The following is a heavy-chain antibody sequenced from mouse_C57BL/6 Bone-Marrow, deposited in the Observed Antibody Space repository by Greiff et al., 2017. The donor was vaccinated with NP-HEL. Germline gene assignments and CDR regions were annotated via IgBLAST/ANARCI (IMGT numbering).Heavy chain of an antibody. CDR1: EYEFPSHD. Sequence: EVHLVESGGGLVQPGESLKLSCESNEYEFPSHDMSWVRKTPEKRLELVAAINSDGGSTYYPDTMKRRFIISRDNTKETLYLQMSSLRSEDTAMYYCARHADGYTGYFDVWGTGTTVTVSS. V-gene: IGHV5-2*01. CDR2: INSDGGST. CDR3: ARHADGYTGYFDV. D-gene: IGHD2-3*01. J-gene: IGHJ1*03.